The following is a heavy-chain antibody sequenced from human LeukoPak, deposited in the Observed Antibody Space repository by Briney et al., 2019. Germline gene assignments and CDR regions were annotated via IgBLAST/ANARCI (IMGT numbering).Heavy chain of an antibody. CDR2: ISHTFSTV. Sequence: GGSLRLSCAASGFTFSNYEMNWVRQAPGKGLEWVAYISHTFSTVYYADSVKGRFTISRDNTRNSLYLQMNSLKVEDTAVYYCARGGYNWNDISYMDVWGKGTTVTISS. V-gene: IGHV3-48*03. CDR3: ARGGYNWNDISYMDV. J-gene: IGHJ6*03. D-gene: IGHD1-20*01. CDR1: GFTFSNYE.